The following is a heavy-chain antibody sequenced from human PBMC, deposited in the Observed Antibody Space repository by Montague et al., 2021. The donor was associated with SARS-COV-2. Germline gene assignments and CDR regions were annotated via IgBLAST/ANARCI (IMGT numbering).Heavy chain of an antibody. CDR2: IFNNGYT. CDR3: AGHSVSEDGTIFRSYFDP. CDR1: GGTVRDNY. D-gene: IGHD1-14*01. J-gene: IGHJ5*02. V-gene: IGHV4-59*08. Sequence: SETLSLTCTVSGGTVRDNYWNWIRQTPGQGLERDGYIFNNGYTKXNSSLESRVTLSVDTPGNQFFLSLRSVTASDTVTYFCAGHSVSEDGTIFRSYFDPWGQGAQVIVSS.